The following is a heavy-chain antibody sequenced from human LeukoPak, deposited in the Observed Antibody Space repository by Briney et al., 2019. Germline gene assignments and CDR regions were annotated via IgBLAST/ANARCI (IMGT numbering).Heavy chain of an antibody. Sequence: GGSLRLSCAASGFTFSSYAMSWVRQAPGKGLEWVSAISGSGGSTYYADSVKGRFTISRDNPKNTLYLQMNSLRAEDTAVYYCAKGTTVTTFEYFQHWGQGTLVTVSS. CDR2: ISGSGGST. V-gene: IGHV3-23*01. CDR1: GFTFSSYA. D-gene: IGHD4-17*01. J-gene: IGHJ1*01. CDR3: AKGTTVTTFEYFQH.